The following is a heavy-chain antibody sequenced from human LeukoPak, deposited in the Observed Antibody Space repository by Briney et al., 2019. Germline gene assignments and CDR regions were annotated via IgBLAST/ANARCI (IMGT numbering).Heavy chain of an antibody. V-gene: IGHV4-39*01. CDR3: ARAYYDILTGYYGLGYFDY. CDR2: IYYSGST. CDR1: GGSISSSSYY. Sequence: SETLSLTCTVSGGSISSSSYYWGWIRQPPGKGLEWIGSIYYSGSTHYNPSLKSRVTISVDTSKIQFSLKLSSVTAADTAVHYCARAYYDILTGYYGLGYFDYWGQGTLVTVSS. D-gene: IGHD3-9*01. J-gene: IGHJ4*02.